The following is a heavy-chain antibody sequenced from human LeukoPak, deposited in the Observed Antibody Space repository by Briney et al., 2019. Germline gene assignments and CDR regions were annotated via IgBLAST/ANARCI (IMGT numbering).Heavy chain of an antibody. D-gene: IGHD3-10*02. CDR2: IAGTGGST. CDR3: AELGITMIGGV. CDR1: GFTFNKYA. J-gene: IGHJ6*04. V-gene: IGHV3-23*01. Sequence: PGGSLRLSCAASGFTFNKYAMNWVRQAPGKGLEWISSIAGTGGSTYYADSVKGRFTISRDNAKNSLYLQMNSLRAEDTAVYYCAELGITMIGGVWGKGTTVTISS.